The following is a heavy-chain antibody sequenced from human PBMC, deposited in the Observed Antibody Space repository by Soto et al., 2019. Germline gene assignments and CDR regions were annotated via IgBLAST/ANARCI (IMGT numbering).Heavy chain of an antibody. CDR2: IWYDGSNK. CDR3: AREGGRLDFSSSLKPLDY. J-gene: IGHJ4*02. V-gene: IGHV3-33*01. D-gene: IGHD6-13*01. CDR1: GFTFSSYG. Sequence: GGSLRLSCAASGFTFSSYGMHWVRQAPGKGLEWVAVIWYDGSNKYYADSVKGRFTISRDNSKNTLYLQMNSLRAEDTAVYYCAREGGRLDFSSSLKPLDYWGQGTLVTVSS.